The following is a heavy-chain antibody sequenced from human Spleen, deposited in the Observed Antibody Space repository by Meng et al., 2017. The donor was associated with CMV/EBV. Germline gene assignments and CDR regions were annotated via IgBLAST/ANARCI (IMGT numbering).Heavy chain of an antibody. CDR3: THIARHYDYLTGYHPLFDC. CDR2: IYWNDDK. D-gene: IGHD3-9*01. V-gene: IGHV2-5*01. J-gene: IGHJ4*02. Sequence: SGPTLVKPTQTLTLTCTFSGFSLKTSGAGVGWIRQPPGKALEWLALIYWNDDKRNSPSLQSRLTITKDTSKNRVVLKMTNVDPMDTATYYCTHIARHYDYLTGYHPLFDCWGQGTLVTVSS. CDR1: GFSLKTSGAG.